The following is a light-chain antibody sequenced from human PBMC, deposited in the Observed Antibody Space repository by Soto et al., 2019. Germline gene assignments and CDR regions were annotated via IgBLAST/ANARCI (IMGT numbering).Light chain of an antibody. CDR1: SSNIGHNY. CDR2: DND. V-gene: IGLV1-51*01. J-gene: IGLJ3*02. CDR3: GTWDTSLNVL. Sequence: QSVLTQPPSVSAAPGQTVTISCSGSSSNIGHNYVSWYQQLPGTAPKVLIYDNDQRPSGIPDRFSGSKSGTSATLVITGLQTGDEADYHCGTWDTSLNVLFGGGTKLTVL.